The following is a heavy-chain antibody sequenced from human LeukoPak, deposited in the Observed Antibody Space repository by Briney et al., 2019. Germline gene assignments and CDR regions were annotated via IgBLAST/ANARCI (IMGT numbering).Heavy chain of an antibody. V-gene: IGHV3-30*02. CDR1: GFTFSSYS. J-gene: IGHJ4*02. CDR3: AKDQTVAVAGPFDN. CDR2: IRYDGSNK. D-gene: IGHD6-19*01. Sequence: PGGSLRLSCAASGFTFSSYSMNWVRQAPGKGLEWVAFIRYDGSNKYYADSVKGRFTISRDNSKTTLYLHMDSLRVEDTAVYYCAKDQTVAVAGPFDNWGQGTLVTVSS.